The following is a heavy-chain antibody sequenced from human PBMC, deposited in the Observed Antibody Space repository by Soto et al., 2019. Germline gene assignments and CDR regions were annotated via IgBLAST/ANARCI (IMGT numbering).Heavy chain of an antibody. J-gene: IGHJ4*02. CDR2: IYYSGST. V-gene: IGHV4-31*03. D-gene: IGHD2-15*01. CDR1: GGSISSGGYY. Sequence: QVQLQESGPGLVKPSQTLSLTCTVSGGSISSGGYYWSWIRQHPGKGLEWIGYIYYSGSTYYNPSLKSRVTLSVDKSKNQFSLKLSSVTAADTAVYYCARAAGLGYGGNSFDDWGQGTLVTVSS. CDR3: ARAAGLGYGGNSFDD.